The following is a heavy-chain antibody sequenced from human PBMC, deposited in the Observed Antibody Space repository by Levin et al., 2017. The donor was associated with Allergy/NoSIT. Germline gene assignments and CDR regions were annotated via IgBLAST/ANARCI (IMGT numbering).Heavy chain of an antibody. CDR3: ARRAAVGRRSHWYFDL. V-gene: IGHV4-59*01. CDR1: GGSISNYY. CDR2: IYYSGNT. D-gene: IGHD6-13*01. Sequence: SETLSLTCTVSGGSISNYYWTWIRQPPGKRLEWIGYIYYSGNTNYNPSLRSRVTISVDTSKNQFSLMLSSVTTADTAVYYCARRAAVGRRSHWYFDLWGRGTLVTVSS. J-gene: IGHJ2*01.